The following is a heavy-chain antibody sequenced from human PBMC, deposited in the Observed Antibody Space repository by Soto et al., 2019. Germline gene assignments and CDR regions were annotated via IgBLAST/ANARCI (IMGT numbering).Heavy chain of an antibody. V-gene: IGHV4-39*01. CDR3: ARQYSSSWYSVYNWFDP. CDR1: GGSISSSSYY. D-gene: IGHD6-13*01. CDR2: IYYSGST. Sequence: SETLSLTCTVSGGSISSSSYYWGWIRQPPGKGLEWIGSIYYSGSTYYNPSLKSRVTISVDTSKNQFSLKLSSVTAADTAVYYCARQYSSSWYSVYNWFDPWGQGTLVTVSS. J-gene: IGHJ5*02.